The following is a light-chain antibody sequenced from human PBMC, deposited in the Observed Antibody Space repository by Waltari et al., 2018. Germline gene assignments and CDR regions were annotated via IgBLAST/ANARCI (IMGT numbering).Light chain of an antibody. V-gene: IGKV3-15*01. J-gene: IGKJ2*01. CDR1: QSGSSN. Sequence: EIVMTQSPATLSVSPGESAPLSCRARQSGSSNLAWYQQKPGQAPRLLIYGASTRATGIPARFSGSGSGTEFTLTISSLQSEDFAVYYGQQYNNWPPVTFGQVTKLEIK. CDR3: QQYNNWPPVT. CDR2: GAS.